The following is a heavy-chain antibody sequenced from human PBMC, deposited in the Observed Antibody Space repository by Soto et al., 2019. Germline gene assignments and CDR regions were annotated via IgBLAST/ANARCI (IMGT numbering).Heavy chain of an antibody. CDR1: HFTFSSYA. D-gene: IGHD6-13*01. J-gene: IGHJ4*02. CDR3: ARVHSSSYHYFDY. V-gene: IGHV3-30*14. Sequence: GGSLRVSWSASHFTFSSYARHWVRQCPGKGLEWVAVISYDGSNKYYADSVKGRFTISRDNSKNTLYLQMSSLRAEDTAVYYCARVHSSSYHYFDYWGQGTLVTVSS. CDR2: ISYDGSNK.